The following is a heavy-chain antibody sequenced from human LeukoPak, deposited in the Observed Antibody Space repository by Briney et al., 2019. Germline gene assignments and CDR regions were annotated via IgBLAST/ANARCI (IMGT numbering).Heavy chain of an antibody. J-gene: IGHJ4*02. CDR3: AKELETMFFDY. V-gene: IGHV3-43*01. CDR1: GFNFDRYT. Sequence: GGSLRLSCATSGFNFDRYTIHWVRQAPGKGLEWVSLAGWAGGTTFYSDSVRGRFTISRDSGRKSVYLQMNSLTTDDTAFYFCAKELETMFFDYWGQGALVTVSS. CDR2: AGWAGGTT. D-gene: IGHD3-10*02.